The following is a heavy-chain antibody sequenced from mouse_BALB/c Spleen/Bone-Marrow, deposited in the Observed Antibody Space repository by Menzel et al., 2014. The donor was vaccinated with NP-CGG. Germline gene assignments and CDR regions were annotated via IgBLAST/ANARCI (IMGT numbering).Heavy chain of an antibody. J-gene: IGHJ4*01. V-gene: IGHV7-3*02. Sequence: DVKLVESGGGLVQPGGSLRLSCTPSGFTFTDYYMSWVRQPPGKALEWLALIRNKAYGYTTEYSASVRGRFTISRDNSQSILYLQMNTLRAEDSATYYCARFPMDYWGQGTSVTVSS. CDR1: GFTFTDYY. CDR3: ARFPMDY. CDR2: IRNKAYGYTT.